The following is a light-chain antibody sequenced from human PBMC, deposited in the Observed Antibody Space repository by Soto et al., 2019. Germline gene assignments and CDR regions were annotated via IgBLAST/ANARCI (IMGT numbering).Light chain of an antibody. CDR2: DAS. J-gene: IGKJ1*01. V-gene: IGKV3-11*01. CDR3: QQRRNWPPWT. Sequence: EIVLTQSPATLSLSPGERATLSCRASQSVSSYLAWYQQKPGQAPRLLIYDASNRATGIPARFSGSGSGTDFALTLSRLEPEDFAVYYCQQRRNWPPWTFGQGTKVEIK. CDR1: QSVSSY.